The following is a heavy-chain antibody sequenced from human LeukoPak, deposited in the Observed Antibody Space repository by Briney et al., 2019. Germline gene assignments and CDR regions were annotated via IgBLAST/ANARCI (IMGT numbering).Heavy chain of an antibody. CDR3: ARATTASARDL. J-gene: IGHJ5*02. V-gene: IGHV3-7*01. D-gene: IGHD1-14*01. CDR2: LNQDADRE. CDR1: GFNFRAYW. Sequence: PGGSLRLSCAASGFNFRAYWMSWARQAPGKGLEWVASLNQDADREYYVDSVKGRFTISRDNAKNSLYLQMDSLRVEDTAVYYCARATTASARDLWGQGTLVNVSS.